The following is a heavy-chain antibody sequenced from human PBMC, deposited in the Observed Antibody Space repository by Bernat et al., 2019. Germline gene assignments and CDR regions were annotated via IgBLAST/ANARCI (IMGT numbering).Heavy chain of an antibody. Sequence: QVQLVESGGGVVQPGRSLRLSCAASGFTFSSYGMHWVRQAPGKGLEWVAVIWYDGSNKYYADSVKGRFTISRDNSKNTLYLQMNSLRAEDTAVYYCARMIRWSWVYWFDPCGQGTLVTVSS. V-gene: IGHV3-33*01. CDR3: ARMIRWSWVYWFDP. J-gene: IGHJ5*02. D-gene: IGHD4-23*01. CDR2: IWYDGSNK. CDR1: GFTFSSYG.